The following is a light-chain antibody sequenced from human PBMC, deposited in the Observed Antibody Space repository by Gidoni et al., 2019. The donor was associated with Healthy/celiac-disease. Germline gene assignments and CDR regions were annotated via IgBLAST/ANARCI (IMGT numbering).Light chain of an antibody. J-gene: IGKJ3*01. Sequence: EIVLTQSPGTLSLSPGERATLSCRASQSVSSSYLAWYQQKPGQAPRLLIYGASSRATGIPDRFSGSGSGTDLTLTISRLEPEDFAVYYCQQYGSSPLTFXPXTKVDIK. CDR2: GAS. V-gene: IGKV3-20*01. CDR3: QQYGSSPLT. CDR1: QSVSSSY.